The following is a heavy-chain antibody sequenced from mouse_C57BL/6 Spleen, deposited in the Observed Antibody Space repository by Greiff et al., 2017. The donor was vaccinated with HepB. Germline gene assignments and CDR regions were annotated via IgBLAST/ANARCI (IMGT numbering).Heavy chain of an antibody. J-gene: IGHJ1*03. CDR1: GYTFTDYN. D-gene: IGHD1-1*01. V-gene: IGHV1-18*01. Sequence: VQLKESGPELVKPGASVKIPCKASGYTFTDYNMDWVKQSHGKSLEWIGDINPNNGGTIYNQKFKGKATLTVDKSSSTAYMELRSLTSEDTAVYYCARGGYYGSSYYWYFDVWGTGTTVTVSS. CDR2: INPNNGGT. CDR3: ARGGYYGSSYYWYFDV.